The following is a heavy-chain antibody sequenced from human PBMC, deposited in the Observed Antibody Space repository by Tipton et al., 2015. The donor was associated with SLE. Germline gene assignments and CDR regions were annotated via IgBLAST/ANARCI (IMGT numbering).Heavy chain of an antibody. CDR2: IWYDGSNK. V-gene: IGHV3-33*01. CDR1: GFTFSSYD. Sequence: QLVQSGGGVVQPGRSLRLSCAASGFTFSSYDMHWVRQAPGKGLEWVAVIWYDGSNKFYADSVKGRFTISRDNSKNTLYLQMNSLRAEDTAVYYCARSFGDYPAFDYWGQGTLVTVSS. CDR3: ARSFGDYPAFDY. J-gene: IGHJ4*02. D-gene: IGHD4-17*01.